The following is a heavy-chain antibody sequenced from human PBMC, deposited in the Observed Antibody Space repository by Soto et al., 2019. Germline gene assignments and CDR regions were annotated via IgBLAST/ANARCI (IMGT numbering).Heavy chain of an antibody. CDR1: GFTFGSYG. J-gene: IGHJ6*02. Sequence: QVQLVESGGGVVQPGRSLRLSCAASGFTFGSYGMHWVRQAPGKGLEWVAVIWYDGSNKYYADSVKGRFTISRDNSKNTLYLQMNSLRAEDTAVYYCASLGGDGYKLATMDVWGQGTTVTVSS. CDR3: ASLGGDGYKLATMDV. CDR2: IWYDGSNK. V-gene: IGHV3-33*01. D-gene: IGHD3-16*01.